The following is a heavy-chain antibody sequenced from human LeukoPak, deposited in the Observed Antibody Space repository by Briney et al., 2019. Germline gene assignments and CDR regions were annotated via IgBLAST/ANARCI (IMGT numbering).Heavy chain of an antibody. D-gene: IGHD6-6*01. CDR3: ARIGGGSSSPDHFDY. CDR2: INHSGST. J-gene: IGHJ4*02. V-gene: IGHV4-34*01. Sequence: PSETLSLTCAVYGGSFSGYYWSWIRQPPGKGLEWTGEINHSGSTNYNPSLKSRVTISVDTSKNQFSLKLSSVTAADTAVYYCARIGGGSSSPDHFDYWGQGTLVTVSS. CDR1: GGSFSGYY.